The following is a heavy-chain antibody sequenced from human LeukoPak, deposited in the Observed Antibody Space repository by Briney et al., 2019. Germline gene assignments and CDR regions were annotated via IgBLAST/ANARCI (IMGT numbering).Heavy chain of an antibody. CDR2: IKQDGSEK. CDR3: ARDPGSHNYYFDY. Sequence: GGSLRLSCAASGFTFSSYGMSWVRQAPGKGLEWVANIKQDGSEKYYVDSVKGRFTISRDNAKNSLYLQMNSLRAEDTAVYYCARDPGSHNYYFDYWGQGTLVTVSS. D-gene: IGHD1-1*01. V-gene: IGHV3-7*01. J-gene: IGHJ4*02. CDR1: GFTFSSYG.